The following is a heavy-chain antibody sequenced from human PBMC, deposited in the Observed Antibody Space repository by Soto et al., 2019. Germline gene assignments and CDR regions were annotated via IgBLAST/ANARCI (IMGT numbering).Heavy chain of an antibody. CDR1: GFTVSSNY. Sequence: EVPLVESGGGLVQPGGSLRLSCAASGFTVSSNYMSWVRQAPGKGLEWVSVIYSGGSTYYADSVKGRFTISRDNSKNTLYLQMNSLRAEDTAVYYCARARYSGSYGYWGQGTLVTVSS. CDR2: IYSGGST. CDR3: ARARYSGSYGY. J-gene: IGHJ4*02. V-gene: IGHV3-66*01. D-gene: IGHD1-26*01.